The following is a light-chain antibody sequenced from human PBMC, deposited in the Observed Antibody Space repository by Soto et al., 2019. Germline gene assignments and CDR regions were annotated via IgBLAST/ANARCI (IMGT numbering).Light chain of an antibody. CDR3: GTWDSSLSAFYV. Sequence: QSVLTQPPSVSADPGQKVTISCSGSSSNIGNNYVSWYQQLPGTAPKLLIYENNKRPSGIPDRFSGSKSGTSATLGITGLQTGDEADYYCGTWDSSLSAFYVFGTGTKVTVL. J-gene: IGLJ1*01. CDR1: SSNIGNNY. V-gene: IGLV1-51*02. CDR2: ENN.